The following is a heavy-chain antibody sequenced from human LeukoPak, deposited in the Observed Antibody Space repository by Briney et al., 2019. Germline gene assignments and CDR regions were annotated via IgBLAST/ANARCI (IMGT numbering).Heavy chain of an antibody. Sequence: PSETLSLTCTVSGVSISSYYWSWIRQPPGKGLEWIGYIYYSGSTNYNPSLKSRVTISVDTSKNQFSLKLSSVTAADTAVYYCARFSGSQSGYGRLVVDYWGQGTLVTVSS. J-gene: IGHJ4*02. D-gene: IGHD5-12*01. CDR3: ARFSGSQSGYGRLVVDY. V-gene: IGHV4-59*01. CDR1: GVSISSYY. CDR2: IYYSGST.